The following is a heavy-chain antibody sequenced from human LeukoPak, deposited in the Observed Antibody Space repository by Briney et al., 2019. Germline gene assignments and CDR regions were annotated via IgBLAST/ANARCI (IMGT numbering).Heavy chain of an antibody. CDR3: ARFRVDSFGYCMDV. Sequence: PSETLSLTCTVSGGSISSYYWNWIRQPPGKGLEWIGFIYHSGSTNYNASVKSRFTISIDTSKHQFSLQLSSVTAADTAVYYCARFRVDSFGYCMDVWGQGPTV. CDR1: GGSISSYY. CDR2: IYHSGST. J-gene: IGHJ6*02. D-gene: IGHD5-18*01. V-gene: IGHV4-59*08.